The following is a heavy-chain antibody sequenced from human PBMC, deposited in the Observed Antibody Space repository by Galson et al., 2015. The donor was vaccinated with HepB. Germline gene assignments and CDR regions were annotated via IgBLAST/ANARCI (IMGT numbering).Heavy chain of an antibody. J-gene: IGHJ4*02. D-gene: IGHD3-10*01. CDR3: AKDGDYYYGAGSYYYFDS. Sequence: SLRLSCAASGFTFSTYAMHWVRQAPGKGLEWVTLTSFDGSNKYYADSVKGRFTVSRDNSKNTLFLHMSNLRSEDTAVYYCAKDGDYYYGAGSYYYFDSWGQVTLVTVSS. CDR2: TSFDGSNK. CDR1: GFTFSTYA. V-gene: IGHV3-30*18.